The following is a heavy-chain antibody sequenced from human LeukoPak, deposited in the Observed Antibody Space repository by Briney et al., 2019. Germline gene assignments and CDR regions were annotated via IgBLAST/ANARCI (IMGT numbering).Heavy chain of an antibody. CDR1: GFTFSSYS. J-gene: IGHJ4*02. CDR3: ARDRCSSTSCGFDY. V-gene: IGHV3-48*01. D-gene: IGHD2-2*01. CDR2: ISSSSSTI. Sequence: AGGSLRLSCAASGFTFSSYSMNWVRQAPGKGLEWVSYISSSSSTIYYADSVKGRFTISRDNAKNLLYLQMNSLRAEDTAVYYCARDRCSSTSCGFDYWGQGTLVTVSS.